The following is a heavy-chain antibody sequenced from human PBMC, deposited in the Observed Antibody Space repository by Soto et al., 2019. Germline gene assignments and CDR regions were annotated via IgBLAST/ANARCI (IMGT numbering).Heavy chain of an antibody. Sequence: SVKVSCKVSGYTLTELSMHWVRQAPGKGLEWMGGFDPEDGETIYAQKFQGRVTMTEDTSTDTAYMELSSLRSEDTAVYYCATVYSGYDRRGFDPWGQGTLVTVSS. D-gene: IGHD5-12*01. CDR1: GYTLTELS. CDR2: FDPEDGET. J-gene: IGHJ5*02. CDR3: ATVYSGYDRRGFDP. V-gene: IGHV1-24*01.